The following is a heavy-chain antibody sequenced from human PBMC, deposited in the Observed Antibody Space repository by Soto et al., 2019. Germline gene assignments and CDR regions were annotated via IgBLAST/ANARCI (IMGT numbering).Heavy chain of an antibody. V-gene: IGHV3-74*01. CDR1: GFNFSDYG. Sequence: GGSLRVSCVASGFNFSDYGRHWVRQAPGKELVWVSRVSNDGGFTIYADSVKGRFTISRDNAKNTVYLQMNSLRAEDTAVYYCARVGRGWFFYDYWGQGNLVTVS. J-gene: IGHJ4*02. CDR3: ARVGRGWFFYDY. D-gene: IGHD6-19*01. CDR2: VSNDGGFT.